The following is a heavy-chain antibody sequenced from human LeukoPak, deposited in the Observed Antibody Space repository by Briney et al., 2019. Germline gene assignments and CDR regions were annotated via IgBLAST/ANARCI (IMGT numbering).Heavy chain of an antibody. CDR1: GFTFSSYW. V-gene: IGHV3-7*01. Sequence: GGSLRLSCAASGFTFSSYWMSWVRQAPGKGLEWVANIKQDGSEKYYVDSVKGRFTISRDNAKNSLYLQMNSLRAEDTAVYYCARDRANNYYGSGSYYNKLDYWGQGTLVTVSS. D-gene: IGHD3-10*01. J-gene: IGHJ4*02. CDR2: IKQDGSEK. CDR3: ARDRANNYYGSGSYYNKLDY.